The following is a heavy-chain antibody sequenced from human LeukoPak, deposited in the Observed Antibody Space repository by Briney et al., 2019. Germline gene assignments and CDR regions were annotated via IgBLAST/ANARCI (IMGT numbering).Heavy chain of an antibody. D-gene: IGHD4-17*01. V-gene: IGHV3-33*06. CDR2: IWYDGSNK. J-gene: IGHJ4*02. CDR1: GFTFSSYG. CDR3: AKSDDYGDYLFDY. Sequence: GGSLRLSCAASGFTFSSYGMHWVRQAPGKGLEWVADIWYDGSNKYYADSVKGRFTISRDNSKNTLYLQMNSLRAEDTAVYYCAKSDDYGDYLFDYWGQGTLVTVSS.